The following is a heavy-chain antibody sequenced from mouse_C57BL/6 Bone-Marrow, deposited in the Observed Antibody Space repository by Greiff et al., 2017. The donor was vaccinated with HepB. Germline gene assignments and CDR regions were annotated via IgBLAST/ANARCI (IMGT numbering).Heavy chain of an antibody. V-gene: IGHV1-19*01. J-gene: IGHJ4*01. Sequence: EVQLQQSGPVLVKPGASVKMSCKASGYTFTDYYMNWVKQSHGKSLEWIGVINPYNGGTSYNQKFKGKATLTVDKSSSTAYMELNSLTSGDSAVYYCAREGIITTVVDLSYYAMDYWGQGTSVTVSS. D-gene: IGHD1-1*01. CDR1: GYTFTDYY. CDR3: AREGIITTVVDLSYYAMDY. CDR2: INPYNGGT.